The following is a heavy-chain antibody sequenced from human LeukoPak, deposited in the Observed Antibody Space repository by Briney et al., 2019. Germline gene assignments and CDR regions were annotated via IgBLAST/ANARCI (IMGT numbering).Heavy chain of an antibody. V-gene: IGHV5-51*01. D-gene: IGHD2-2*01. CDR3: ARVPDTVRASRFSSHNWFDP. Sequence: GESLKISCKGSGYSFTTYWIGWVRQMPGKGLEWMGIIYPGDSDTRYSPSFQGQVTISADKSISTAYLQWSSLKASDTAMYYCARVPDTVRASRFSSHNWFDPWGRGTLVTVSS. J-gene: IGHJ5*02. CDR1: GYSFTTYW. CDR2: IYPGDSDT.